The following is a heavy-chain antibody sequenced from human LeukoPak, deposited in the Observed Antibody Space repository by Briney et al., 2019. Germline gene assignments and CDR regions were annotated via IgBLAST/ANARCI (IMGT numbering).Heavy chain of an antibody. Sequence: ASVKVSCKDSGGTFSSYSINWVRQAPRQGLEWMGGIIPLFNTPNYAQKFQGRVLITADKSTNTTYMELSSLTSEDTAVYYCTRAGIPGYCSAATCSNWFDPWGQGTLVTVSS. J-gene: IGHJ5*02. D-gene: IGHD2-15*01. CDR2: IIPLFNTP. V-gene: IGHV1-69*06. CDR1: GGTFSSYS. CDR3: TRAGIPGYCSAATCSNWFDP.